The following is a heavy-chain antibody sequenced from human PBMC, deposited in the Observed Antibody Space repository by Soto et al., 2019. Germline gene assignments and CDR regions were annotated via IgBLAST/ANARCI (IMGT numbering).Heavy chain of an antibody. CDR2: IYDSVNT. CDR1: GDSLSGGGHY. D-gene: IGHD3-3*02. V-gene: IGHV4-31*03. Sequence: TLCLTCPVSGDSLSGGGHYWSWIRQHPGKGLEWIGHIYDSVNTYYSPSLRSRVTISADMSKNQFSLNLRSVTAADTAVYYCERVAHRGYLAILTDYWGQGTLVTVYS. J-gene: IGHJ4*02. CDR3: ERVAHRGYLAILTDY.